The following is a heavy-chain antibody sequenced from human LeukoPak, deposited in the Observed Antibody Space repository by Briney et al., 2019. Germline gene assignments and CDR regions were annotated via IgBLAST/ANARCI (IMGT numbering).Heavy chain of an antibody. CDR1: GGSISSGDYS. CDR2: IYYTGST. CDR3: ARYSGSYSFDY. Sequence: SETLSLTCAVSGGSISSGDYSWSWIRQPPGKGLEWIGYIYYTGSTNYNPSLKSRVTISVDTSKNQFFLKLSSVTAADTAVYYCARYSGSYSFDYWGQGSLVTVSS. D-gene: IGHD1-26*01. J-gene: IGHJ4*02. V-gene: IGHV4-61*08.